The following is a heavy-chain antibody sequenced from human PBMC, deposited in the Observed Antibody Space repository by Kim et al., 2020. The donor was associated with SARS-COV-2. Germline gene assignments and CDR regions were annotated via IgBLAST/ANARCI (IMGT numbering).Heavy chain of an antibody. V-gene: IGHV1-2*04. CDR3: AREGKNSSGYYYGHGMDV. J-gene: IGHJ6*02. D-gene: IGHD3-22*01. CDR2: INPNSGGT. Sequence: ASVKVSCKASGYTFTGYYMHWVRQAPGQGLEWMGWINPNSGGTNYAQKFQGWVTMTRDTSISTAYMELSRLRSDDTAVYYCAREGKNSSGYYYGHGMDVWGQGTTVTVSS. CDR1: GYTFTGYY.